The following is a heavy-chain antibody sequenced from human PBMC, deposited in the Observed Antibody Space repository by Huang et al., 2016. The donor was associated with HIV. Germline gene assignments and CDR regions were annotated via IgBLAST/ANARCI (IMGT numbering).Heavy chain of an antibody. D-gene: IGHD3-22*01. CDR2: IRYDGSLT. CDR1: GCTFRNYD. CDR3: ARSANKWFFDY. Sequence: VQLVESGGGVVQPGGSLRFSCAASGCTFRNYDIHWGRQAPGKGLEWVAFIRYDGSLTYYGDSVKCRFTISRDNFKRTLWLQLNSMTAEDKAVDYCARSANKWFFDYWGQGTLVTVSS. V-gene: IGHV3-30*02. J-gene: IGHJ4*02.